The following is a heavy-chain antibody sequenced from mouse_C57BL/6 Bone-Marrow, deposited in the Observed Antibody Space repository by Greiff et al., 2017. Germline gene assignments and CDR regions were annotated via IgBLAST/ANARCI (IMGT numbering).Heavy chain of an antibody. V-gene: IGHV1-82*01. Sequence: QVQLKESGPELVKPGASVKISCKASGYAFSSSWMNWVKQRPGKGLEWIGRIYPGDGDTNYNRKFKGKATLTADKSSSTAYMQLSSLTSEDSAVYFCASRLRFAYWGQGTLVTVSA. CDR3: ASRLRFAY. D-gene: IGHD2-1*01. CDR2: IYPGDGDT. J-gene: IGHJ3*01. CDR1: GYAFSSSW.